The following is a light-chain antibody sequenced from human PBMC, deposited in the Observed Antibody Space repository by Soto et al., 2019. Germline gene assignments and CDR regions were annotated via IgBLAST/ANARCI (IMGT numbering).Light chain of an antibody. CDR3: QQRDTWPPLT. CDR1: QSISRH. V-gene: IGKV3-11*01. J-gene: IGKJ4*01. CDR2: DAS. Sequence: EILLTQSPGTLSLSPGERATLSCRASQSISRHLAWYQQKPGQAPRLLIYDASNRATGTPARFSGSGSGTDFTLTISSIEPEDFALYYCQQRDTWPPLTFGGGTRVEMK.